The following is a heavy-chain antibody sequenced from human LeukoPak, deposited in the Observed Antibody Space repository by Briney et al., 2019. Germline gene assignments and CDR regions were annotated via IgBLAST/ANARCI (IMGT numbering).Heavy chain of an antibody. CDR2: ISYDGSNK. Sequence: GGSLRLSCAATGFTLSSYATHGVRPAPGKGVEGVAVISYDGSNKCYADSVKGRFTISRDNSKNTLYLQMNSLRAEDTAVYYCARDTVDSSSTSYPGAEKYYYYYYMDVWGKGTTVTVSS. CDR1: GFTLSSYA. CDR3: ARDTVDSSSTSYPGAEKYYYYYYMDV. J-gene: IGHJ6*03. D-gene: IGHD2-2*01. V-gene: IGHV3-30*01.